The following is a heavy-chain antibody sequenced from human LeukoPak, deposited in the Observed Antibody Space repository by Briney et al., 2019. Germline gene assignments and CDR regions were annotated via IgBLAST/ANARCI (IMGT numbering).Heavy chain of an antibody. CDR3: AGKAVAGPYFDY. V-gene: IGHV4-39*07. D-gene: IGHD6-19*01. CDR2: IYYSGST. J-gene: IGHJ4*02. CDR1: GGSITSSSYY. Sequence: PSETLSLTCTVSGGSITSSSYYWGWIRQPPGKGLEWIGSIYYSGSTYYNPSLKSRVTISVDTSKNQFSLKLTSVTAADTAVYYCAGKAVAGPYFDYWGQGTLVTVSS.